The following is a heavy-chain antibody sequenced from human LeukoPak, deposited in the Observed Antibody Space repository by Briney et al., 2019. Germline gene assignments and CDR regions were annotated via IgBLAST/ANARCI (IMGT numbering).Heavy chain of an antibody. Sequence: GGSLRLSCAASGFSFSNFYLSWIRQAPGKGLEWVSYISSSSTYTNSADSVRGRFTISRDNAKNSLYLQMNSLRVEDTAVYYCARESDSSGYYDYWGQGTLVTVSS. CDR3: ARESDSSGYYDY. J-gene: IGHJ4*02. CDR2: ISSSSTYT. CDR1: GFSFSNFY. D-gene: IGHD3-22*01. V-gene: IGHV3-11*06.